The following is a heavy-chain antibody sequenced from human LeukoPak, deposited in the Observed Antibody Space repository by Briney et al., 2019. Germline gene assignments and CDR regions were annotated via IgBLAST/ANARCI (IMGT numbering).Heavy chain of an antibody. CDR1: GFTFSSYA. CDR2: ISGSGGST. CDR3: AKSFRYSSGRHTFDY. J-gene: IGHJ4*02. Sequence: PGGSLRLSCAASGFTFSSYAMSWVRQAPGKGLEWVSAISGSGGSTYYADSVKGRFTISRDNSKNTLYLQMNSLRAEDTAVQYCAKSFRYSSGRHTFDYWGQGNLCTVSS. V-gene: IGHV3-23*01. D-gene: IGHD6-19*01.